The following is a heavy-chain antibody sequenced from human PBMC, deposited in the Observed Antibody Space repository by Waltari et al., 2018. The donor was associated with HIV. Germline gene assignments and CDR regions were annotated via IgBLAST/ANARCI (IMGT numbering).Heavy chain of an antibody. J-gene: IGHJ6*02. Sequence: EVQLVESGGGLVQPGRSLRLSCAASGFTVDDYAMHWVRQAPGKGLEWVSGISWNSGSIGYADSVKGRFTISRDNAKNSLYLQMNSLRAEDTALYYCAKDKGRSPYGMDVWGQGTTVTVSS. V-gene: IGHV3-9*01. CDR1: GFTVDDYA. CDR2: ISWNSGSI. D-gene: IGHD3-3*01. CDR3: AKDKGRSPYGMDV.